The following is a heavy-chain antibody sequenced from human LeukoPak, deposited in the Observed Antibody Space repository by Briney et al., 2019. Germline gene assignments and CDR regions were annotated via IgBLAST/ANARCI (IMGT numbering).Heavy chain of an antibody. CDR1: GFTFSSYD. CDR2: IGTAGDT. Sequence: GGTLRLSCAASGFTFSSYDMHWVRQATGKGLEWVSAIGTAGDTYYPGSVKGRFTISRENAKNSLYLQMNSLRAGDTGVYYCARALVGTGLDYWGQGTLVTVSS. D-gene: IGHD3/OR15-3a*01. V-gene: IGHV3-13*01. J-gene: IGHJ4*02. CDR3: ARALVGTGLDY.